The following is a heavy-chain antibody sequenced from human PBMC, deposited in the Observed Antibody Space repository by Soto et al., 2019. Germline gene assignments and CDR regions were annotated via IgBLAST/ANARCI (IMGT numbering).Heavy chain of an antibody. CDR3: ARAWPNWFDP. J-gene: IGHJ5*02. Sequence: QVQLQESGPGLVKPSETLSLTCTVSGGSISSYYWSWIRQPAGKGLEWIGRVYASGSSSASTNYTPSLKSRVTMSVDTSKNQFSLKLTSVTAADTAVYYCARAWPNWFDPWGQGTLVTVSS. CDR1: GGSISSYY. CDR2: VYASGSSSAST. V-gene: IGHV4-4*07.